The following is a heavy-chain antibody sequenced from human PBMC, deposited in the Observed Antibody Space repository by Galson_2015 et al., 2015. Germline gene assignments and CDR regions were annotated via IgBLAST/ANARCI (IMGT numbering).Heavy chain of an antibody. J-gene: IGHJ4*02. Sequence: SLRLSCAASGFTFSSYGMHWVRQAPGKGLEWVAVISYDGGNKYYADSVKGRFTISRDNSKNTLYLQMNSLRAEDTAVYYCAKVGYGAVAGIDYWGQGTLVTVSS. CDR1: GFTFSSYG. CDR2: ISYDGGNK. V-gene: IGHV3-30*18. CDR3: AKVGYGAVAGIDY. D-gene: IGHD6-19*01.